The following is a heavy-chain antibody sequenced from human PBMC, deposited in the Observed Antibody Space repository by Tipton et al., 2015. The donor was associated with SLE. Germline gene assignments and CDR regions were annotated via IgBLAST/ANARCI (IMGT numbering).Heavy chain of an antibody. CDR1: GFTFSSYA. D-gene: IGHD3-16*01. CDR3: TRVRGILYYFDY. J-gene: IGHJ4*02. V-gene: IGHV3-30*04. CDR2: ISYDGSNK. Sequence: SLRLSCAASGFTFSSYAMHWVRQAPGKGLEWVAVISYDGSNKYYADSVKGRFTISRDNSKNTLYLQMNSLRAEDTAVYYCTRVRGILYYFDYWGQGTLVTVSS.